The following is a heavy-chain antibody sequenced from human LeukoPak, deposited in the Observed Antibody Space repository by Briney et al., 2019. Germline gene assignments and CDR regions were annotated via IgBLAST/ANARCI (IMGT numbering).Heavy chain of an antibody. CDR3: AKCDIVVLPAAIRLSGIDH. J-gene: IGHJ4*02. V-gene: IGHV3-30*02. CDR1: GFTFSSYG. CDR2: IRYDGSNK. D-gene: IGHD2-2*01. Sequence: GGSLRLSCAASGFTFSSYGMHWVRQAPGKGLEWVAFIRYDGSNKYYADSVKGRFTISRDNSKNTLYLQMNSLRTEDTAVYYCAKCDIVVLPAAIRLSGIDHWGQGTLVIVSS.